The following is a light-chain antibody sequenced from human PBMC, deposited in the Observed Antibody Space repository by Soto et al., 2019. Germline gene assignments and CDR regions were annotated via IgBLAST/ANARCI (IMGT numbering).Light chain of an antibody. CDR3: ISYAGSNNLYV. J-gene: IGLJ1*01. CDR1: SSDFGGYNY. CDR2: EVS. V-gene: IGLV2-8*01. Sequence: QSVLTQPPSASGSPGQSVAISCTGTSSDFGGYNYVSWYQQHPGKAPKLMIYEVSKRPSGVPDRFSGSKSGNTASLTVSGLQAEDEADYYCISYAGSNNLYVFGTGTKVTVL.